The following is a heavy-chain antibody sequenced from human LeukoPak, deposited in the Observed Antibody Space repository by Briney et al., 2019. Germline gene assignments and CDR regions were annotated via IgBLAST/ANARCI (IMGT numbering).Heavy chain of an antibody. CDR3: ASWAGNTQSDSWSGPFDY. V-gene: IGHV3-48*04. J-gene: IGHJ4*02. Sequence: ETLSLTCAVSGGSISSSNWWSWVRQPPGKGLEWVSYISAGGRTTFYADSVTGRFTISRDNAKNSLYLQMSSLRVEDTAVYYCASWAGNTQSDSWSGPFDYWGQGSLVTVSS. D-gene: IGHD3-3*01. CDR1: GGSISSSN. CDR2: ISAGGRTT.